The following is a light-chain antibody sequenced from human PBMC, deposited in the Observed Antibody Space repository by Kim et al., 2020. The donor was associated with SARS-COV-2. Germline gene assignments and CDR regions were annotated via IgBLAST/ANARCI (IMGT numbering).Light chain of an antibody. CDR3: CSFASTTSYV. V-gene: IGLV2-14*03. CDR2: DVH. CDR1: RGDVGGYNY. J-gene: IGLJ1*01. Sequence: QSVLTQPASVSGSPGQSITISCTGTRGDVGGYNYVSWYQQHPGNAPKLIIYDVHNRPSGVSNRFSGSKSGNTASLTISGLQTDDEADYYCCSFASTTSYVFGTGTKVTVL.